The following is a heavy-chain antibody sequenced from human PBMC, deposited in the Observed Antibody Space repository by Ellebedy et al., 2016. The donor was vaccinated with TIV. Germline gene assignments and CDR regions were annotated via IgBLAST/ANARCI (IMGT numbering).Heavy chain of an antibody. CDR1: GFTFSSYG. CDR3: ANVYSSTWADS. V-gene: IGHV3-30*02. CDR2: IRYDESNR. D-gene: IGHD6-13*01. J-gene: IGHJ4*02. Sequence: GESLKISCEASGFTFSSYGMHWVRQAPGKGLDWVAYIRYDESNRYYADSVKGRFTISRDNSKDTLYLQMNSLRAEDTAVYYCANVYSSTWADSWGQGTLVTVSS.